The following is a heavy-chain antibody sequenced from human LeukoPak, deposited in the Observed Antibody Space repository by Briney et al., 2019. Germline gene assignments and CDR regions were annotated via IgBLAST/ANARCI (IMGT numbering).Heavy chain of an antibody. V-gene: IGHV4-34*01. D-gene: IGHD3-3*01. CDR2: INHSGST. Sequence: SETLSLTCAVYGGSFSGYYWSWIRQPPGKGLEWIGEINHSGSTNYNPSLKSRVTISVDTSKNQFSLKLSSLTAADTAVYYCARVVRFLEWLTLGYFDYWGQGTLVTVSS. CDR3: ARVVRFLEWLTLGYFDY. J-gene: IGHJ4*02. CDR1: GGSFSGYY.